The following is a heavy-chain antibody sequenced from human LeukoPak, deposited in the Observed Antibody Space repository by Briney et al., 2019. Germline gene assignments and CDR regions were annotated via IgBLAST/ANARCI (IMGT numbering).Heavy chain of an antibody. CDR2: IYYSGST. CDR1: GGSISSYY. J-gene: IGHJ4*02. CDR3: ARRGYSSGWYYFDY. V-gene: IGHV4-59*08. Sequence: PSETLSLTCTVSGGSISSYYWWWIRQPPGKGLEWIGYIYYSGSTNYNPSLKSRVTISVDTSKNQFSLKLSSVTAADTAVYYCARRGYSSGWYYFDYWGQGTLVTVSS. D-gene: IGHD6-19*01.